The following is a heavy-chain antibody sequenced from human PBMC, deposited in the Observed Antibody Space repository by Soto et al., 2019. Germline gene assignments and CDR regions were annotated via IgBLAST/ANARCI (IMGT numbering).Heavy chain of an antibody. J-gene: IGHJ6*02. D-gene: IGHD3-22*01. Sequence: GGSLRLSCTASGFTFGDYAMSWFRQAPGKGLEWVGFIRSKAYGGTTEYAASVKGRFTISRDDSKSIAYLQMNSLKTEDTAVYYCTREGPLFDRSGYISLGSQGMDVWGQGTTVTVSS. CDR1: GFTFGDYA. CDR3: TREGPLFDRSGYISLGSQGMDV. CDR2: IRSKAYGGTT. V-gene: IGHV3-49*03.